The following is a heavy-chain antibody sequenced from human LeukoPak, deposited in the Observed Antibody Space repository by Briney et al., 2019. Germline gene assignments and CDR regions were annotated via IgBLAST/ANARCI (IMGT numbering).Heavy chain of an antibody. CDR2: IKQDGSEK. D-gene: IGHD3-10*01. J-gene: IGHJ4*02. V-gene: IGHV3-7*01. CDR1: GFTFSSYW. Sequence: GRSLRLSCAASGFTFSSYWMSWVRQAPGKGLEWVANIKQDGSEKYYVDSVKGRFTISRDNAKNSLYLQMNSLRAEDTAVYYCARENTYYGSGSSFDYWGQGTLVTVSS. CDR3: ARENTYYGSGSSFDY.